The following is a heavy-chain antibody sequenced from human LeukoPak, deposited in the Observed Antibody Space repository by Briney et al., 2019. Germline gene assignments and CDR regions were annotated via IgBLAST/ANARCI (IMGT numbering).Heavy chain of an antibody. CDR2: IRSKAYGGTT. V-gene: IGHV3-49*03. Sequence: GGSMRLSCTASGFTFGDYAMSWIRQAPGKGLEWVGFIRSKAYGGTTEYAASVKGRFTISRDDSKSIAYLQMNSLKTEDTAVYYCTRDREGDSSSWYSFEYYYYYYMDVWGKGTTVTVSS. D-gene: IGHD6-13*01. CDR1: GFTFGDYA. CDR3: TRDREGDSSSWYSFEYYYYYYMDV. J-gene: IGHJ6*03.